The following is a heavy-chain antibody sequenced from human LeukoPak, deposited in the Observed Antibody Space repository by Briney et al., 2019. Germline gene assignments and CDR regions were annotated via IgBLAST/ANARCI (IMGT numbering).Heavy chain of an antibody. D-gene: IGHD1-1*01. CDR3: TKDYKADY. CDR1: GFTFNTYA. Sequence: GGSLRLSCVTSGFTFNTYAMTWVRQAPGKGLEWVSVISGSGDATNYADSVKGRFTISRDNSKNTLFLQMNRLRVDDTAVYYCTKDYKADYWGQGTLVTVSS. J-gene: IGHJ4*02. CDR2: ISGSGDAT. V-gene: IGHV3-23*01.